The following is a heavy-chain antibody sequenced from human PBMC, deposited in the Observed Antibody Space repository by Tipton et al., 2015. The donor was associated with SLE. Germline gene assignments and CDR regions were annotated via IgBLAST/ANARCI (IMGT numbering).Heavy chain of an antibody. V-gene: IGHV4-31*03. D-gene: IGHD3-16*02. CDR3: AREPIV. Sequence: TLSLTCTVSGGSVGSDGYCWSWIRQPPGKGLEWIGYIYHSGYTDYTDYNPSLKSRVTISVDTSKNQFSLKLTSVNAADTAIYYCAREPIVWGQGTLVTVSS. CDR1: GGSVGSDGYC. CDR2: IYHSGYTDYT. J-gene: IGHJ4*02.